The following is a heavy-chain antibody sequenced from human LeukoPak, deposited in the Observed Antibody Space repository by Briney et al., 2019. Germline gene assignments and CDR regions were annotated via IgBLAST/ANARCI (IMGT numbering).Heavy chain of an antibody. CDR3: ARGGARGYYYYYMDV. J-gene: IGHJ6*03. D-gene: IGHD4/OR15-4a*01. V-gene: IGHV4-4*02. CDR1: GGSISSSNW. CDR2: IYHSGST. Sequence: PSETLSLTCAVSGGSISSSNWWSWVRQPPGKGLEWIGEIYHSGSTNYNPSLKSRVTISVDTSKNQFSLRLSSVTAADTAVYYCARGGARGYYYYYMDVWGKGTTVTVSS.